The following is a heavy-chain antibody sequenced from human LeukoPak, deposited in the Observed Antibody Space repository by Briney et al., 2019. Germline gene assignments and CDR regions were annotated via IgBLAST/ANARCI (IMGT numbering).Heavy chain of an antibody. CDR3: ARERPGTAARDWFDP. CDR1: GGSISGYY. V-gene: IGHV4-4*07. D-gene: IGHD1-7*01. CDR2: IYTSGST. Sequence: SETLSLTCTVSGGSISGYYWSWIRQPAGKGLEWIGRIYTSGSTNYKPSLKGRVTMSIDTSKNQFSLKLRSVTAADTAVYYCARERPGTAARDWFDPWGQGTLVTVSS. J-gene: IGHJ5*02.